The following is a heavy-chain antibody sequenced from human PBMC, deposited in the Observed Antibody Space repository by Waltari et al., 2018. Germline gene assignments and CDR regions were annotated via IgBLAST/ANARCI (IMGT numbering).Heavy chain of an antibody. CDR1: GFTFRSYG. D-gene: IGHD6-19*01. Sequence: QVQLVESGGGVVQPGRSLRLSCAASGFTFRSYGMHWVRQAPGKGLEWVAVIWYDGSNKYYADSVKGRFTSSRDNSKNTMYLQVNSLRAEDTAVYYCARDLGYSSGWQMAFDIWGQGTMVTVSS. V-gene: IGHV3-33*01. CDR2: IWYDGSNK. CDR3: ARDLGYSSGWQMAFDI. J-gene: IGHJ3*02.